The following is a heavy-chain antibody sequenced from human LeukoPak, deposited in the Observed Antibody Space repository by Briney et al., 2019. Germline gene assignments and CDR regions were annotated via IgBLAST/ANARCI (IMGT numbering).Heavy chain of an antibody. D-gene: IGHD3-3*01. J-gene: IGHJ5*02. V-gene: IGHV4-30-4*08. CDR1: GGSFSGYY. CDR3: ARTYYDFWSGYRPPFDP. Sequence: SETLSLTCAVYGGSFSGYYWSWIRQHPGKGLEWIGYIYYSGSTYYNPSLKSRVTISVDTSKNQFSLKLSSVTAADTAVYYCARTYYDFWSGYRPPFDPWGQGTLVTVSS. CDR2: IYYSGST.